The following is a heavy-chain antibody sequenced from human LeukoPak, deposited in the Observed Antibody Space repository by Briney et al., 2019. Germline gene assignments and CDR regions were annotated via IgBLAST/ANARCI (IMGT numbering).Heavy chain of an antibody. J-gene: IGHJ4*02. V-gene: IGHV3-48*01. CDR1: GFTFSSYS. Sequence: GGSLRLSCAASGFTFSSYSMNWVRQAPGKGLEWVSYISSSSSTIYYAVSVKGRFTISRDNAKNTLYLQMNSLRAEDTAVYYCAKEAYDYVWGSYRFFNAQPSPDYWGQGTLVTVSS. CDR3: AKEAYDYVWGSYRFFNAQPSPDY. D-gene: IGHD3-16*02. CDR2: ISSSSSTI.